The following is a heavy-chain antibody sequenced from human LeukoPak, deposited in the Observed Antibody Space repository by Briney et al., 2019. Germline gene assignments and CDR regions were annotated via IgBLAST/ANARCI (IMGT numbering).Heavy chain of an antibody. CDR2: FDPEDGET. V-gene: IGHV1-24*01. CDR1: GYTLTELS. D-gene: IGHD3-9*01. CDR3: AIIKPDNDDILTGYYPFDY. J-gene: IGHJ4*02. Sequence: ASVKVSCKVSGYTLTELSMHWVRQAPGKGLEWMGGFDPEDGETIYAQKFQGRVTMTEDTSTDTAYMELSSLRSEDTAVYYCAIIKPDNDDILTGYYPFDYWGQGTLVTLSS.